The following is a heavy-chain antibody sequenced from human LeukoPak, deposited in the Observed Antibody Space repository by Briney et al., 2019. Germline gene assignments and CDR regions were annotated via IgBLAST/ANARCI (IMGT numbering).Heavy chain of an antibody. CDR1: GFTLSNAW. D-gene: IGHD3-10*01. CDR2: IKSKTDGGTT. Sequence: GGSLRLSCAASGFTLSNAWMSWVRQAPGKGLEWVGRIKSKTDGGTTDYAAPVKGRFTISRDDSKNTLYLQMNSLKTEDTAVYYCTTEGNWFGDPDWFDPWGHGTLVTVSS. V-gene: IGHV3-15*01. CDR3: TTEGNWFGDPDWFDP. J-gene: IGHJ5*02.